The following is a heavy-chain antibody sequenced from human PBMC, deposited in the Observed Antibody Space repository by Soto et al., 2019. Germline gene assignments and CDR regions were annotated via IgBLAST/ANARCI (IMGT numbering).Heavy chain of an antibody. D-gene: IGHD6-13*01. J-gene: IGHJ4*02. CDR1: GFTFSSYA. V-gene: IGHV3-74*01. CDR2: INSDGSST. CDR3: ARLIGNSWLDY. Sequence: PGGSLRLSCAASGFTFSSYAMSWVRQAPGKGLEWVSRINSDGSSTSYADSVKGRFTISRDNAKNTLYLQLNSVTPEDTAVYYCARLIGNSWLDYWGQGTLVTV.